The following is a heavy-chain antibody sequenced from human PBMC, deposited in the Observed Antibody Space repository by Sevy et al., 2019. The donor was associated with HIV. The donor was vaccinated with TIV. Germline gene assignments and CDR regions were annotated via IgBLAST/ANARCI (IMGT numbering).Heavy chain of an antibody. D-gene: IGHD6-19*01. J-gene: IGHJ4*02. CDR3: ARGGGNGWYYFDY. CDR2: IIPILGTT. V-gene: IGHV1-69*13. Sequence: ASVKVSCKASGGTFTTSGISWVRHVPGQGLEWMGGIIPILGTTNYAQKFQDRVTITAGESTSTAYMELSSLRSEDTAVYYCARGGGNGWYYFDYWGQETLVTVSS. CDR1: GGTFTTSG.